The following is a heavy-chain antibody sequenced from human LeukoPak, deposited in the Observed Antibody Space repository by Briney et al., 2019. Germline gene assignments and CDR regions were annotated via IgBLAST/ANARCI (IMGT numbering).Heavy chain of an antibody. J-gene: IGHJ5*02. V-gene: IGHV1-2*02. CDR1: GGTFSSYA. D-gene: IGHD3-10*01. CDR2: LNPYSGAT. Sequence: ASVKVSCKASGGTFSSYAISWVRQAPGQGLEWMGWLNPYSGATNFALSFRGRVTMTRDTSVNTAYMEVNSLTSDDTTVYYCARRITMGSPMDSHHWFDPWGQGTLVTVSS. CDR3: ARRITMGSPMDSHHWFDP.